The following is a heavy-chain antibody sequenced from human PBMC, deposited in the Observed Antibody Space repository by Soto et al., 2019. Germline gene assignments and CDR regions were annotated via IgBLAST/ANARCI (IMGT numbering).Heavy chain of an antibody. Sequence: ASVKVSCKASGYTFTGYYMHWVRQAPGQGLEWMGWINPNSGGTNYAQKFQGWVTMTRDTSISTAYMELSRLRSDDTAVYYCARDLGRVGVAATPGMNFQHWGQGTLVTVSS. D-gene: IGHD2-15*01. CDR2: INPNSGGT. CDR3: ARDLGRVGVAATPGMNFQH. J-gene: IGHJ1*01. V-gene: IGHV1-2*04. CDR1: GYTFTGYY.